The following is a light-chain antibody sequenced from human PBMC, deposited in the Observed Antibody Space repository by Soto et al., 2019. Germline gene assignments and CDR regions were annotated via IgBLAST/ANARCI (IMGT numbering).Light chain of an antibody. CDR3: QQYHTYSQ. Sequence: DIQMTQSPSTLSASLGDRVTITCRASQSINTSLAWSQLKPWRAPKLRIYKASTLESGVSSRFSGSGSGTEFTLTMGSLQPDDFATEYCQQYHTYSQFGQGTRVEIK. CDR1: QSINTS. V-gene: IGKV1-5*03. J-gene: IGKJ1*01. CDR2: KAS.